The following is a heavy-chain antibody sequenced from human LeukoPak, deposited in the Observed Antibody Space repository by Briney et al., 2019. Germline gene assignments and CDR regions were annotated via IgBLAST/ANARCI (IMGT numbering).Heavy chain of an antibody. CDR3: ARAIVVVPAAQTLKNWFAP. J-gene: IGHJ5*02. Sequence: SETLSLTCTVSGGSISSSSYYWGWIRQPPGKGLEWIGSIYYSGSTYYNPSLKSRVTISVDTSKNQFSLKLSSVTAADTAVYYCARAIVVVPAAQTLKNWFAPGGQETLVTVSS. CDR2: IYYSGST. D-gene: IGHD2-2*01. V-gene: IGHV4-39*01. CDR1: GGSISSSSYY.